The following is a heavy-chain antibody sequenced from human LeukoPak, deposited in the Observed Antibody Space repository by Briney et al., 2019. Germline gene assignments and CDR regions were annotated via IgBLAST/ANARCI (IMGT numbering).Heavy chain of an antibody. D-gene: IGHD4/OR15-4a*01. Sequence: PGGSLRLSCAASGFTFSAYSMNWVRQAPGKGLEWVSSISSSSSTIYYADSVKGRFTISRDNAKNSLYLQMSSLRAEDTAVCYCARGLYGVYYYGMDVWGQGTTVTVSS. CDR1: GFTFSAYS. J-gene: IGHJ6*02. V-gene: IGHV3-21*04. CDR2: ISSSSSTI. CDR3: ARGLYGVYYYGMDV.